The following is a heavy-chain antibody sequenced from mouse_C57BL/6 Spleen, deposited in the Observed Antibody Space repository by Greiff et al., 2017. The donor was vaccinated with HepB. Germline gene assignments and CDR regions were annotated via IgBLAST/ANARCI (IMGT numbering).Heavy chain of an antibody. V-gene: IGHV5-16*01. D-gene: IGHD1-1*01. CDR2: INYDGSST. CDR3: ARVGGYYYGSSPLYYFDY. Sequence: DVKLVESEGGLVQPGSSMKLSCTASGFTFSDYYMAWVRQVPEKGLEWVANINYDGSSTYYLDSLKSRFIISRDNAKNILYLQMSSLKSEDTATYYCARVGGYYYGSSPLYYFDYWGQGTTLTVSS. J-gene: IGHJ2*01. CDR1: GFTFSDYY.